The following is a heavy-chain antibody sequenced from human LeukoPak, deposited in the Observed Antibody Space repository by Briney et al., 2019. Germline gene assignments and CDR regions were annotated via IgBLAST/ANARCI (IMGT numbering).Heavy chain of an antibody. J-gene: IGHJ4*02. CDR1: GGSIRSYY. CDR3: ANYDGAPRY. Sequence: SETLSLTCTVSGGSIRSYYWSWIRQRPGEGLEWVGFIYYTGSTNYNPSLKSRVTISIDTSKNQFSLRLSSVTAADTAVYYCANYDGAPRYWGQGTLVTVSS. CDR2: IYYTGST. D-gene: IGHD3-22*01. V-gene: IGHV4-59*08.